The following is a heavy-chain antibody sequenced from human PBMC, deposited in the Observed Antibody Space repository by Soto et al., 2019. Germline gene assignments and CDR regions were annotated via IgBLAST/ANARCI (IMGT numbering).Heavy chain of an antibody. Sequence: QVHLVQSGAEVKKPGSSVKVSCKASGGSFSNYIFAWVRRAPGQGLEWMGGTIPMFATAQYAQKLQGRVTITADESTSTVYMDLTSLTSDDTAVYFCARGLFGQQWLVGFDTWGQGTLVTVSS. CDR3: ARGLFGQQWLVGFDT. CDR1: GGSFSNYI. CDR2: TIPMFATA. D-gene: IGHD6-19*01. J-gene: IGHJ4*02. V-gene: IGHV1-69*01.